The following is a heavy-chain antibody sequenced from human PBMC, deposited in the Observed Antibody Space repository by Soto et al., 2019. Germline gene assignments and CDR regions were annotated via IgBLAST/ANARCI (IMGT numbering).Heavy chain of an antibody. CDR1: GFTFSSYW. J-gene: IGHJ4*02. D-gene: IGHD6-13*01. V-gene: IGHV3-7*01. CDR3: ARDPGEYSSSWYHY. Sequence: GGSLRLSCAASGFTFSSYWMSWVRQAPGKGLEWVTNIKQDGSEKYYVDSVKGRFTISRDNAKNSLYLQMNSLRAEDTAVYYCARDPGEYSSSWYHYWGQGTLVTVSS. CDR2: IKQDGSEK.